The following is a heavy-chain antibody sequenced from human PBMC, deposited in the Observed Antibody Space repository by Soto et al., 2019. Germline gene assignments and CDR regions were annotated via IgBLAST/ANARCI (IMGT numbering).Heavy chain of an antibody. J-gene: IGHJ6*02. V-gene: IGHV1-69*13. CDR1: GGTFSSYA. CDR3: ARAYLYCSGGSCYSEHYYYYGMDV. D-gene: IGHD2-15*01. CDR2: IIPIFGTA. Sequence: ASVKVSCKASGGTFSSYAISWVRQAPGQGLEWMGGIIPIFGTANYAQKFQGRVTTTADESTSTAYMELSSLRSEDTAVYYCARAYLYCSGGSCYSEHYYYYGMDVWGQGTTVTVSS.